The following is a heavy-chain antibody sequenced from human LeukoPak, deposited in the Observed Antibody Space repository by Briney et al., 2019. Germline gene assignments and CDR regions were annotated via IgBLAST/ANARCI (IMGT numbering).Heavy chain of an antibody. Sequence: SETLSLTCTVSGGSISSSSYYWGWIRQPPGKGLEWIGHIHDNGSTNYSPFLKSRVTISVDTSKNQFSLKLSAMTAADTAVYYCAREGDWYASWDYWGQGALVTVSS. CDR3: AREGDWYASWDY. J-gene: IGHJ4*02. CDR1: GGSISSSSYY. CDR2: IHDNGST. V-gene: IGHV4-61*01. D-gene: IGHD6-19*01.